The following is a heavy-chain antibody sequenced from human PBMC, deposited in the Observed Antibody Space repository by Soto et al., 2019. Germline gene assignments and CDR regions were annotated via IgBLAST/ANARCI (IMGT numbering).Heavy chain of an antibody. CDR3: TTGLTIFGVVIDP. D-gene: IGHD3-3*01. J-gene: IGHJ5*02. V-gene: IGHV3-15*01. Sequence: PGGSLRLSCAASGVTCSNALMTWVRQAPGKGLEWVGRIKSKSDGATTDYAAPVRGRFIISRDDSKNTLYLQMNSLKTEDTAVYYCTTGLTIFGVVIDPWGQGTLVTVSS. CDR1: GVTCSNAL. CDR2: IKSKSDGATT.